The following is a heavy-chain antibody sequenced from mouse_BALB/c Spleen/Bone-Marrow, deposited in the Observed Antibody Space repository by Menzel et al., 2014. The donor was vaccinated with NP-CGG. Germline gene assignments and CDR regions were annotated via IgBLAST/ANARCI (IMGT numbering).Heavy chain of an antibody. V-gene: IGHV3-8*02. D-gene: IGHD1-1*01. CDR1: GDSIXSGY. J-gene: IGHJ4*01. CDR2: ISYSGST. Sequence: EVQLVESGPSLVKPSQTLSLTCSVTGDSIXSGYWNWIRKFPGNKLEYMGYISYSGSTYYTPSLKSRISITRDTSKNQYYLQLNSVTTEDTATYYCARILLRSYAMDYWGQGTSVTVSS. CDR3: ARILLRSYAMDY.